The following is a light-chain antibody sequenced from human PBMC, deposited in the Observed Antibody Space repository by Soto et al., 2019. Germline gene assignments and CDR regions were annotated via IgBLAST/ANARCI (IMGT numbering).Light chain of an antibody. CDR2: GNN. V-gene: IGLV1-40*01. J-gene: IGLJ3*02. CDR3: QSQDGSLSVSV. CDR1: NSNIGAGYD. Sequence: QSVLTQPPSVSGAPGQRVTICCSGSNSNIGAGYDVHWYQQLPRIAPKLLIYGNNIRPSGVHDRFSGSKFATSAYLTISGLQAEDEAEYYCQSQDGSLSVSVFGGGTKLTVL.